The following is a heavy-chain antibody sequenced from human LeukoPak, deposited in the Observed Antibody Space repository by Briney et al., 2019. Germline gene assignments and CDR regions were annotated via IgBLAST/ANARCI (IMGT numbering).Heavy chain of an antibody. CDR2: IYSGGST. Sequence: GGSLRLSCAASGFTVSSNYMSWVRQAPGKGLEWVSVIYSGGSTYYADSVKGRFTISRDNSKNTLYLQMNSLRAEDTAVYYCASSSSGWGTYYFDYWGQGTLVTVS. CDR1: GFTVSSNY. J-gene: IGHJ4*02. CDR3: ASSSSGWGTYYFDY. V-gene: IGHV3-66*01. D-gene: IGHD6-19*01.